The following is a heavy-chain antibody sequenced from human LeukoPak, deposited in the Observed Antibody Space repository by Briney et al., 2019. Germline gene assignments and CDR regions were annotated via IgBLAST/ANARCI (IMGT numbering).Heavy chain of an antibody. V-gene: IGHV3-21*01. CDR3: ARTYYDILTGYSPYFDY. D-gene: IGHD3-9*01. CDR1: GFTLNTYT. Sequence: GGPLRLSCAASGFTLNTYTMNWVRQAPGKGLEWVSSITASSTAIYSADSVKGRFTISRDNAKNFLYLQMKSLRAEDTAVYYCARTYYDILTGYSPYFDYWGQGILVTVSS. CDR2: ITASSTAI. J-gene: IGHJ4*02.